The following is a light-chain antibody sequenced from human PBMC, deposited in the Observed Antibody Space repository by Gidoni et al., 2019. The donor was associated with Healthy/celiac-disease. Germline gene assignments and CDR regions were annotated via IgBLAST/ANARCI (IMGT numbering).Light chain of an antibody. V-gene: IGKV1-5*01. CDR3: QQYNSYLLT. J-gene: IGKJ4*01. Sequence: DIQMTQSPSTLSASVGDRVTITCRASQSISSWLAWYQQKPGKTPKLLIYDASSLESGVPSGFSGSGSGTEFTLTISSLQPDDFATYYCQQYNSYLLTFXGXTKVEIK. CDR2: DAS. CDR1: QSISSW.